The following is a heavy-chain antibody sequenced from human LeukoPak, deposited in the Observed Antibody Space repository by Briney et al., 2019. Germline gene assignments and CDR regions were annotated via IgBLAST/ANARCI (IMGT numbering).Heavy chain of an antibody. CDR1: GFTFSSYG. J-gene: IGHJ4*02. V-gene: IGHV3-23*01. CDR3: VGSTDSYGYGFDY. CDR2: ISGSGGST. D-gene: IGHD5-18*01. Sequence: GGSLRLSCAASGFTFSSYGMSWVRQAPGKGLEWVSAISGSGGSTYYAGSVKGRFTISRDNSKNTLYLQMNSLRAEDTAVYYCVGSTDSYGYGFDYWGQGTLVTVSS.